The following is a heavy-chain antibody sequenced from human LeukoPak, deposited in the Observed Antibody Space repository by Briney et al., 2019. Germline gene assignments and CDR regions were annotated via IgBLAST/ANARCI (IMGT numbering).Heavy chain of an antibody. J-gene: IGHJ4*02. V-gene: IGHV3-21*01. D-gene: IGHD6-19*01. Sequence: PGGSLRLSCAASGFTFSSYSMNWVRQAPGKGLEWVSSISSSSSYIYYADSVKGRFTISRDNAKNSLYLQMNSLRAEDTAVYYCAKVPLRSGWKVFDYWGQGTLVTVSS. CDR1: GFTFSSYS. CDR3: AKVPLRSGWKVFDY. CDR2: ISSSSSYI.